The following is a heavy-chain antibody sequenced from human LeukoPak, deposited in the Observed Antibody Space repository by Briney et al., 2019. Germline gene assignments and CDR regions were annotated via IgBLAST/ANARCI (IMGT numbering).Heavy chain of an antibody. CDR1: GYTFTSYG. D-gene: IGHD2-15*01. V-gene: IGHV1-18*01. J-gene: IGHJ5*02. CDR3: ARMEIDCSGGSCYFDWFDP. Sequence: GASVKVSCKASGYTFTSYGISWVRQAPGQGLEWMGWISAYNGNTNYAQKLQGRVTMTTDTSTSTAYMELRSLRSDDTAVYYCARMEIDCSGGSCYFDWFDPWGQGTLVTVSS. CDR2: ISAYNGNT.